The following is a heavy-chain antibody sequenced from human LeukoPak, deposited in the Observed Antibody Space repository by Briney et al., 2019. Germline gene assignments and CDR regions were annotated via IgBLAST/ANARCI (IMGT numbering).Heavy chain of an antibody. Sequence: PGGSLRLSCAASGFTLSSYEMNWVRPPAGKGLEWVSYIRVIVSTIYHADSVKGRFTISRDNAKSSLYLQMNSLRVEDTAIYYCARDWATHYYEPDAFDIWGQGTMVTDSS. CDR3: ARDWATHYYEPDAFDI. J-gene: IGHJ3*02. D-gene: IGHD3-22*01. V-gene: IGHV3-48*03. CDR2: IRVIVSTI. CDR1: GFTLSSYE.